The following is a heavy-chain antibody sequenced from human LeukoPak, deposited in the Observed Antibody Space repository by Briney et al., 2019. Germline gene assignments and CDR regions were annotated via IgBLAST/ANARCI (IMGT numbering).Heavy chain of an antibody. CDR3: ARDRVTMVRGVSSSENYYYYGMDV. Sequence: ASVKVSCKASGGTFSSYAISWVRQAPGQGLEWMGGIIPIFGTANYAQKLQGRVTMTTDTSTSTAYMELRSLRSDDTAVYYCARDRVTMVRGVSSSENYYYYGMDVWGQGTTVTVSS. J-gene: IGHJ6*02. CDR2: IIPIFGTA. D-gene: IGHD3-10*01. CDR1: GGTFSSYA. V-gene: IGHV1-69*05.